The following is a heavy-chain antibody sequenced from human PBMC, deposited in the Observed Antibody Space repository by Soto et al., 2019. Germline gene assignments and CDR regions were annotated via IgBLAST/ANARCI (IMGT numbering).Heavy chain of an antibody. CDR2: ISSSSSYI. J-gene: IGHJ4*02. D-gene: IGHD3-22*01. Sequence: GKGLEWVSSISSSSSYIYYADSVKGRFTISRDNAKNSLYLQMNSLRAEDTAVYYCARDRLYYYDSPFDYWGQGTLVTVSS. V-gene: IGHV3-21*01. CDR3: ARDRLYYYDSPFDY.